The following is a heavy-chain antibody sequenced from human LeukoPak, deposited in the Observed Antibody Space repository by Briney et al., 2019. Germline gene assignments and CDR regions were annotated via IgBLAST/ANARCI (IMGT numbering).Heavy chain of an antibody. V-gene: IGHV4-39*01. D-gene: IGHD3-10*01. Sequence: PSETLSLTCTVSGGSISSSSYYWGWIRQPPGKGLEWIGSIYYSGSTYYNPSLKSRVTISVDTSKSQFSLKLRSVTAADTAVYYCDLLWFGESNWFDPWGQGTLVTVSS. CDR2: IYYSGST. J-gene: IGHJ5*02. CDR3: DLLWFGESNWFDP. CDR1: GGSISSSSYY.